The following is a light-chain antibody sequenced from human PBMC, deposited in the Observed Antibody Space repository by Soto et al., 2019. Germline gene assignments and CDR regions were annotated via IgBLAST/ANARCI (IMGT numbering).Light chain of an antibody. CDR1: QSVSSN. CDR3: QQYNNWPLT. CDR2: GAF. Sequence: EIVMTQSPATLSVSPGERATLSCRASQSVSSNLAWYQQKPGQAPRLLICGAFTRATGIPARFSGSGSGTEFTLTINSLQSEDFAVYYCQQYNNWPLTFGQGTKLEIK. V-gene: IGKV3-15*01. J-gene: IGKJ2*01.